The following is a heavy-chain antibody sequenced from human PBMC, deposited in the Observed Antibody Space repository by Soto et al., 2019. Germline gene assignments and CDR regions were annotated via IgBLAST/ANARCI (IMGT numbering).Heavy chain of an antibody. J-gene: IGHJ4*02. V-gene: IGHV1-3*01. CDR1: GYTFTSYA. CDR2: INAGNGNT. D-gene: IGHD3-10*01. CDR3: ARDLVTMVRGGLTFDY. Sequence: ASVKVSCKASGYTFTSYAMHWVRQAPGQRLEWMGWINAGNGNTKYSQKFQGRVTITRDTSASTAYMELSSLRSEDTAVYYCARDLVTMVRGGLTFDYWGQGTLVTVSS.